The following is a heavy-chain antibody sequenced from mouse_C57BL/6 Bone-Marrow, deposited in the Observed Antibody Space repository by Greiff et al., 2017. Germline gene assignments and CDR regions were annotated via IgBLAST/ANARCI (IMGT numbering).Heavy chain of an antibody. CDR1: GFTFSSYA. J-gene: IGHJ4*01. D-gene: IGHD2-10*01. Sequence: EVQLQESGEGLVKPGGSLKLSCAASGFTFSSYAMSWVRQTPEKRLEWVAYISSGGDYIYYADTVKGRFTISRDNARNTLYLQMSSLKSEDTAMYYCTSVLHYYAMDYWGQGTSVTVSS. V-gene: IGHV5-9-1*02. CDR2: ISSGGDYI. CDR3: TSVLHYYAMDY.